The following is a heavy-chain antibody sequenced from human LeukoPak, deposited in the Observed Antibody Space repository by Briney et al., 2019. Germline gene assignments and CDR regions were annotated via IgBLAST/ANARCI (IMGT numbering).Heavy chain of an antibody. CDR3: ARELTVGGVLFIPDY. CDR1: GFSFSSYT. Sequence: PGGSLRLSCAASGFSFSSYTMSWVRQAPGKGLEWVSYISSSSSTIYYADSVKGRFTISRDNAKNSLYLQMNSLRAEDTAVYYCARELTVGGVLFIPDYWGQGTLVTVSS. J-gene: IGHJ4*02. D-gene: IGHD3-16*01. CDR2: ISSSSSTI. V-gene: IGHV3-48*01.